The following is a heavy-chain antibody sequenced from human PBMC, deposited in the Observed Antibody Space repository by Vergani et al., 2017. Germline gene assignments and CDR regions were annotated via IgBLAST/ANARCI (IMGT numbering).Heavy chain of an antibody. D-gene: IGHD2/OR15-2a*01. V-gene: IGHV4-59*01. Sequence: QVQILQSGGGVVQPGGSLRLSCTLSGFTLNTYGIHWVRQAPGKGLEWIGYVYYTGSTTYNPSLKSRVTISVDTSNNQFSLRMTSLTAADTAIYYCARDRDLYCRSTTSCHNWFDPWGQGSLVTVSS. CDR2: VYYTGST. CDR3: ARDRDLYCRSTTSCHNWFDP. CDR1: GFTLNTYG. J-gene: IGHJ5*02.